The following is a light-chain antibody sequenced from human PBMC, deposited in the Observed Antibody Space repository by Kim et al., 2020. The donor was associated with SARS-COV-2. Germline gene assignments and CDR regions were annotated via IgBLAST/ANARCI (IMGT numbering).Light chain of an antibody. Sequence: AQGKRARMNWWGNDLGSKRVHWYQQKPGQAPVLVIYYDSDRPSEIPERFSGSNSGNAATLTISRVEAGDEADYHCQVWDRNSDHPVFGGGTQLAVL. CDR3: QVWDRNSDHPV. J-gene: IGLJ2*01. CDR1: DLGSKR. V-gene: IGLV3-21*04. CDR2: YDS.